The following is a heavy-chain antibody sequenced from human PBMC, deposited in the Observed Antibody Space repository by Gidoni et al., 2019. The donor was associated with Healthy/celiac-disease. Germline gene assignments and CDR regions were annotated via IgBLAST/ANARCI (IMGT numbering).Heavy chain of an antibody. CDR2: INHSGST. CDR1: GGSFSGYY. J-gene: IGHJ4*02. V-gene: IGHV4-34*01. CDR3: ARAGITIKSDFDY. Sequence: QVQLQQWGARLLKPSETLSLTFAVYGGSFSGYYWSWIRQPPGQGLEWIGEINHSGSTNYNPSLKSRVTISVDTSKNQFSLKLSSVTAADTAVYYCARAGITIKSDFDYWGQGTLVTVSS. D-gene: IGHD3-3*01.